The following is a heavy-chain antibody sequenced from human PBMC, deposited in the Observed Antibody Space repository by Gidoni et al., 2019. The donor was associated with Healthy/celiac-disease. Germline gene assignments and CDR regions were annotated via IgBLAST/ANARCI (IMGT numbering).Heavy chain of an antibody. J-gene: IGHJ4*02. Sequence: QVQLVESGGGVVQPGRSLRLPCAASGFTFSSYAMHWVRQAPGKGLEWVAVISYDGSNKYYADSVKGRFTISRDNSKNTLYLQMNSLRAEDTAVYYCAREPPHAGAPDYYFDYWGQGTLVTVSS. CDR1: GFTFSSYA. CDR2: ISYDGSNK. D-gene: IGHD3-3*01. V-gene: IGHV3-30-3*01. CDR3: AREPPHAGAPDYYFDY.